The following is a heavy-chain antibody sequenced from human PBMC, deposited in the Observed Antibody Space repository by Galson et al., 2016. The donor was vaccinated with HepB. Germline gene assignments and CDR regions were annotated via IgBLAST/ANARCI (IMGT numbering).Heavy chain of an antibody. CDR1: GFSLRSTATG. J-gene: IGHJ4*02. V-gene: IGHV2-5*01. D-gene: IGHD6-25*01. Sequence: PALVKPTPTLTLTCTFSGFSLRSTATGVGWIRQPPGKALEWFALIYWNDNKYFRPSLQSRLTINKDTSKNQVILTMTNIDPVDTSTYYCSTGSGCLFDQWVQGTLVTVSS. CDR3: STGSGCLFDQ. CDR2: IYWNDNK.